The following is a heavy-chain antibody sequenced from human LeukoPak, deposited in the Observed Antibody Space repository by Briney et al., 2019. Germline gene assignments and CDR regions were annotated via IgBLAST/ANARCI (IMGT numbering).Heavy chain of an antibody. CDR1: GYTFTSYY. D-gene: IGHD6-13*01. CDR3: ARERIAAAGNNNWFDP. J-gene: IGHJ5*02. V-gene: IGHV1-46*01. CDR2: INPSDGST. Sequence: ASVTVSCKASGYTFTSYYMHWVRQAPGQALEWMGIINPSDGSTSYAQKVQGRVTMTRDMSTSTVYMELSSLRSEDTAVYYCARERIAAAGNNNWFDPWGQGTLVTVSS.